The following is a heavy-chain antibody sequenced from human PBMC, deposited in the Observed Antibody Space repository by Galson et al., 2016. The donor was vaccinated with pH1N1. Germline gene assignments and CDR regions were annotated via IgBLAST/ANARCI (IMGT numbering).Heavy chain of an antibody. CDR2: INWKGSST. J-gene: IGHJ4*02. D-gene: IGHD6-13*01. CDR1: GFTFSPYG. CDR3: VRAFHSNSWYYFVY. V-gene: IGHV3-20*04. Sequence: SLRLSCAASGFTFSPYGMSWVRQVPGKGLEWVSGINWKGSSTEYADSVKGRFTISRDNAKSSVFLQMNSLSAEDTALYYCVRAFHSNSWYYFVYWGQGTLVAVSS.